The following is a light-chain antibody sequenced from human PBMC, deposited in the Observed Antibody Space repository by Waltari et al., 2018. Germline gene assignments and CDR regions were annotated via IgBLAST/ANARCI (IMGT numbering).Light chain of an antibody. Sequence: EVVLTQSPTTLSLSPGERATLSCRASQSVYNFLAWYQQKPGQAPRLLIYAASQRATGIPARFSGSGSGTDFTLTISSLEPEDVAVYYCQQRANWLPLTFGGGTKVEIK. V-gene: IGKV3-11*01. CDR1: QSVYNF. J-gene: IGKJ4*01. CDR2: AAS. CDR3: QQRANWLPLT.